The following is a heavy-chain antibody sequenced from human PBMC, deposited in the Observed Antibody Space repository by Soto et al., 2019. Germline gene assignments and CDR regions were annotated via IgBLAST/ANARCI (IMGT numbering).Heavy chain of an antibody. Sequence: GGSLRLSCAASGFTFSSYGMHWVRQAPGKGLEWVAVISYDGSNKYYADSVKGRFTISRDNSKNTLYLQMNSLRAEDTAVYYCAKDGGSSSGWYVAYWGQGTLVTVS. V-gene: IGHV3-30*18. D-gene: IGHD6-19*01. J-gene: IGHJ4*02. CDR2: ISYDGSNK. CDR3: AKDGGSSSGWYVAY. CDR1: GFTFSSYG.